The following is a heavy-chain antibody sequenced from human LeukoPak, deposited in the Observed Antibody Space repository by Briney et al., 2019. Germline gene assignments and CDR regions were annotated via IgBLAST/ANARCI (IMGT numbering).Heavy chain of an antibody. CDR1: GFISSSYW. V-gene: IGHV3-7*01. D-gene: IGHD1-14*01. J-gene: IGHJ4*02. Sequence: QSGGSLRLSCAASGFISSSYWMSWVRQAPGKGLEWVANVKQDGSERYYGDSVKGRFTISRDNSKNTLYLQMNSLRSEDTAIYYCAGDPNRSYFDHWGQGTLVTVSS. CDR3: AGDPNRSYFDH. CDR2: VKQDGSER.